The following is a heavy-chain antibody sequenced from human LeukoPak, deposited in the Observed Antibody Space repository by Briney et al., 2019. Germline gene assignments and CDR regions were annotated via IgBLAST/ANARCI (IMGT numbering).Heavy chain of an antibody. CDR2: IIPIFGTA. CDR3: ARAMCSSTICHGRNDY. Sequence: ASVKVSCKASGGTFSSYAISWVRQAPGQGLEWMGGIIPIFGTANYAQKFQGRVTITADKSTSTAYMELRSLRSDDTAVYYCARAMCSSTICHGRNDYWGQGTLVTVSS. V-gene: IGHV1-69*06. D-gene: IGHD2-2*01. CDR1: GGTFSSYA. J-gene: IGHJ4*02.